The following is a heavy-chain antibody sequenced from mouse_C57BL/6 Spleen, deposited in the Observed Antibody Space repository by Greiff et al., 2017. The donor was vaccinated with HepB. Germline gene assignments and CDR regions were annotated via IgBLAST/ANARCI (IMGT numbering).Heavy chain of an antibody. CDR3: TKSPDRNYGGY. CDR1: GYTFTSYW. J-gene: IGHJ2*01. CDR2: IYPGNSDT. Sequence: EVQLQQSGTVLARPGASVKMSCKTSGYTFTSYWMHWVKQRPGQGLEWIGAIYPGNSDTSYNQKFKGKAKLTAVTSASTAYMELSSLTNEDSAVYYSTKSPDRNYGGYWGQGTTLTVSS. V-gene: IGHV1-5*01. D-gene: IGHD2-1*01.